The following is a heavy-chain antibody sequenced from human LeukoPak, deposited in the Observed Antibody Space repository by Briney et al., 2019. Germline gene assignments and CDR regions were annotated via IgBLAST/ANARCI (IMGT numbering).Heavy chain of an antibody. J-gene: IGHJ6*02. CDR2: ILSDGSKT. D-gene: IGHD3-22*01. CDR1: GFTFSSDA. Sequence: PGGSLRLSCAASGFTFSSDAMHWVRQAPGKGLEWVAIILSDGSKTYCPDSVRGRFTISRDNSKNTLYLQMNSLRAEDTAVYYCARDGVHYYDSSGFERGMDVWGQGTTVTVSS. CDR3: ARDGVHYYDSSGFERGMDV. V-gene: IGHV3-30*02.